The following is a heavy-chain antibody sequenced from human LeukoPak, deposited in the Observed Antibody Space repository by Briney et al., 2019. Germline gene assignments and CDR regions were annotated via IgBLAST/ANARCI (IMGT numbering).Heavy chain of an antibody. Sequence: ASVKVSCKASGYTFTSYDINWVRQATGQGLEWMGWMNPNSGNTGYEQKFQGRVTITRNTSIDTAYMELSSPRSEDTAVYYCARGTRIAVTGTSQRKKFDFWGQGTLVTVSS. D-gene: IGHD6-19*01. J-gene: IGHJ4*02. V-gene: IGHV1-8*03. CDR2: MNPNSGNT. CDR1: GYTFTSYD. CDR3: ARGTRIAVTGTSQRKKFDF.